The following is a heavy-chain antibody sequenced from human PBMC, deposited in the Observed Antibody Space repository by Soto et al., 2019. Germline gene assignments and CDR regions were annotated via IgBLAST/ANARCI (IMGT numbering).Heavy chain of an antibody. CDR2: FYNSGTT. CDR3: ARQRMSPDAFDI. J-gene: IGHJ3*02. V-gene: IGHV4-39*01. Sequence: PSETLSLTCTVSGGSISGSNYYWGWIRQPPGKGLEWIGSFYNSGTTYYNSSLKSRVTMSVDTSKIQFSLKVSSVTAADTAIYYCARQRMSPDAFDIWGQGTMVTVSS. CDR1: GGSISGSNYY.